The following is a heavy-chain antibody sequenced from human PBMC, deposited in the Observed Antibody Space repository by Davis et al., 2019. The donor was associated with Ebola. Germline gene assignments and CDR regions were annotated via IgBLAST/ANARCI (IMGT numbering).Heavy chain of an antibody. CDR2: IYYSGST. V-gene: IGHV4-59*01. J-gene: IGHJ4*02. CDR3: ARAAAWVGATHY. D-gene: IGHD1-26*01. Sequence: SETLSLTCTVSGGSISSDYWSWIRQSPGKGLEWIGYIYYSGSTNYNPSLKTRVTISVDTSKNQFSLKLSSVTAADTAVYYCARAAAWVGATHYWGQGTLVTVSS. CDR1: GGSISSDY.